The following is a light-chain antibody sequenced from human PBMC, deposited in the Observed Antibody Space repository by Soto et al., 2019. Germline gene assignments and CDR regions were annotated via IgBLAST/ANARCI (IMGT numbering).Light chain of an antibody. CDR2: KAS. CDR1: QTISSW. V-gene: IGKV1-5*03. J-gene: IGKJ5*01. CDR3: QLYGISPQ. Sequence: DIQMTQSPSTLSGSVGDRVTITCRASQTISSWLAWYQQKPGKAPKLLIYKASTLKSGVPSRFSGSGSGPDFTLTINRLEPEDFAVYYCQLYGISPQFGQGTRLEIK.